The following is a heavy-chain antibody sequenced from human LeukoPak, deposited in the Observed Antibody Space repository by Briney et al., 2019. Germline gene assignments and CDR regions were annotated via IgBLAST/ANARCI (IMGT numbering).Heavy chain of an antibody. D-gene: IGHD1-26*01. CDR3: ARDTTRDNWFDP. CDR2: INPNSGGT. J-gene: IGHJ5*02. CDR1: RYTFTGYY. Sequence: ASVKVSCKASRYTFTGYYMHWVRQAPGQGLEWMGWINPNSGGTNYAQKFQGRVTMTRDTSISTAYMELSGLRSDDTAVYYCARDTTRDNWFDPWGQGTLVTVSS. V-gene: IGHV1-2*02.